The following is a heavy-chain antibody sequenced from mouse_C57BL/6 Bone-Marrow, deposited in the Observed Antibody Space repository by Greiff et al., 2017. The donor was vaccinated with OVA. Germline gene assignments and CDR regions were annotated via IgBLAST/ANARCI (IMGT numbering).Heavy chain of an antibody. CDR3: ARGSYDWYFDV. CDR1: GYSITSGYY. CDR2: ISYDGRN. D-gene: IGHD1-1*01. V-gene: IGHV3-6*01. J-gene: IGHJ1*03. Sequence: EVQLMESGPGLVKPSPSLSLTCSVTGYSITSGYYWNWIRQFPGNKLEWMGYISYDGRNNYNPSLKNRISLTRDTAKNQFCLKLNSVTTENTATYYCARGSYDWYFDVWGTGTTVTVSA.